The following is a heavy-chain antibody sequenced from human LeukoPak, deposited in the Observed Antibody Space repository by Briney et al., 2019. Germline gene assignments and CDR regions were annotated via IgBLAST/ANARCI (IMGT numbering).Heavy chain of an antibody. CDR2: ISSSGGTM. V-gene: IGHV3-48*03. D-gene: IGHD3-10*01. CDR1: GFTFSNYE. Sequence: GGSLRLSCAASGFTFSNYEMNWVRQAPGKGLEWVSYISSSGGTMYYADSVKGRFTISRDNAKNSLYLQMNSLRAEDTAVYYCARAPMVRGRRMDVWGKGTTVIVSS. CDR3: ARAPMVRGRRMDV. J-gene: IGHJ6*04.